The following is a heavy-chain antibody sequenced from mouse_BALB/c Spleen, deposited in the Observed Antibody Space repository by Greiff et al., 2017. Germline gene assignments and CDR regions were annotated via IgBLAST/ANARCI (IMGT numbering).Heavy chain of an antibody. J-gene: IGHJ3*01. CDR2: IRNKANGYTT. Sequence: EVKLMESGGGLVQPGGSLRLSCATSGFTFTDYYMSWVRQPPGKALEWLGFIRNKANGYTTEYSASVKGRFTISRDNSQSILYLQMNTLRAEDSATYYCARDSGATRFAYWGQGTLVTVSA. CDR3: ARDSGATRFAY. V-gene: IGHV7-3*02. CDR1: GFTFTDYY. D-gene: IGHD6-1*01.